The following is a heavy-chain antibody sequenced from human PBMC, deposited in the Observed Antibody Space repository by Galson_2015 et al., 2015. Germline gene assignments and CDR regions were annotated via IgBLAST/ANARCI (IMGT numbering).Heavy chain of an antibody. CDR2: FDPEDGET. V-gene: IGHV1-24*01. CDR1: GYTLTELS. D-gene: IGHD1-1*01. J-gene: IGHJ6*02. Sequence: SVKVSCKVSGYTLTELSMHWVRQAPGKGLEWMGGFDPEDGETIYAQKFQGRVIMTEDTSTDTAYMELSSLRSEDTAVYYCATDHNQGGTTAHYYYGMDVWGQGTTVTVSS. CDR3: ATDHNQGGTTAHYYYGMDV.